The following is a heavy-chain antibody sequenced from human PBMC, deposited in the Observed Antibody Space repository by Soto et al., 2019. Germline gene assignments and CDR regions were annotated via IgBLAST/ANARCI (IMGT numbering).Heavy chain of an antibody. Sequence: SETLSLTCSVSGDSISNSRFYWAWIRQPPGEGLEWIGSIYHTGNAYYNPSLKSRVTIFVDTSKNQFSLKLTSVTAADTAFYYCARDSFDSSDYTTNWFAPWGKGTLVTVSS. J-gene: IGHJ5*02. V-gene: IGHV4-39*01. CDR1: GDSISNSRFY. CDR2: IYHTGNA. CDR3: ARDSFDSSDYTTNWFAP. D-gene: IGHD3-22*01.